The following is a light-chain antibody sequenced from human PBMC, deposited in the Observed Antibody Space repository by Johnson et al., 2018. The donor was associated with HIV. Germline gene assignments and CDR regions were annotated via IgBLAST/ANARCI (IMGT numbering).Light chain of an antibody. CDR1: SSNIGSNT. J-gene: IGLJ1*01. CDR3: GTWDSSLSAGV. CDR2: VNN. V-gene: IGLV1-51*01. Sequence: QSVLTQPPSASGTPGQRVTISCSGSSSNIGSNTVNWYQQLPGTAPKLLIYVNNKRPSGIPDRFSGSKSGTSATLGITGLQTGDEADYYCGTWDSSLSAGVFGTGTKVTVL.